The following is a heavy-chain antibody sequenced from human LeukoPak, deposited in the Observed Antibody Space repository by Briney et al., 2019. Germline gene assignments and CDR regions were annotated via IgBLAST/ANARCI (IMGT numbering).Heavy chain of an antibody. J-gene: IGHJ4*02. Sequence: PGGSLRLSCAASGFTFSSYAMSWVRQAPGKGLEWVSAISGSGGSTYYADSVKGRFTISRDNSKNTLYLQMNSLRAEDTAVYYCAKGYDSSGYYPNLYFDYWGQGTLVIVSS. V-gene: IGHV3-23*01. CDR3: AKGYDSSGYYPNLYFDY. CDR2: ISGSGGST. CDR1: GFTFSSYA. D-gene: IGHD3-22*01.